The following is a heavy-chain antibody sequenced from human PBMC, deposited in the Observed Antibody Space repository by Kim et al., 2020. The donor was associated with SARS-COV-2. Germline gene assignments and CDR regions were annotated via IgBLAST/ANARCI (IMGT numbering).Heavy chain of an antibody. V-gene: IGHV3-7*01. D-gene: IGHD3-22*01. Sequence: GGSLRLSCAASGFTFSSYWMTWVRQAPGKGLEWVANIKQDGSAKYYVDSVKGRFTISRDNAKNSLYLQMNSLRAEDTAVYYCANYYYDSSGNYPHYYFDYWGQGTLVTVSS. CDR1: GFTFSSYW. CDR2: IKQDGSAK. CDR3: ANYYYDSSGNYPHYYFDY. J-gene: IGHJ4*02.